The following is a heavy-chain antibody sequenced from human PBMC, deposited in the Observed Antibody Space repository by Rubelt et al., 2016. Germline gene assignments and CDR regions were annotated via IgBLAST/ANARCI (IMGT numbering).Heavy chain of an antibody. CDR2: IYYSGST. V-gene: IGHV4-39*01. J-gene: IGHJ4*02. CDR1: GGSISSSSYY. D-gene: IGHD4-11*01. Sequence: QLQLQESGPGLVKPSETLSLTCTVSGGSISSSSYYWGWIRQPPGKGLEWIGSIYYSGSTYYNPSLKSRVTISVDTSKNQFSLKLSSVTGADTALYYCARSLERGGFSVTPLCDYWGQGTLVTVSS. CDR3: ARSLERGGFSVTPLCDY.